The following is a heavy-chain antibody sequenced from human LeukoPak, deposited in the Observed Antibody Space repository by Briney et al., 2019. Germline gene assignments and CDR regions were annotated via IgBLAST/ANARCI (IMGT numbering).Heavy chain of an antibody. Sequence: ASVKVSCKVSGYTLTELSMHWVRQAPGKGLEWRGGFDPEDGETIYAQKFQGRVTMTEDTSTDTAYMELSSLRSEDTAVYYCATGRRSIVPAATRPREYFQHWGQGTLVTVSS. CDR1: GYTLTELS. J-gene: IGHJ1*01. CDR2: FDPEDGET. V-gene: IGHV1-24*01. D-gene: IGHD2-2*01. CDR3: ATGRRSIVPAATRPREYFQH.